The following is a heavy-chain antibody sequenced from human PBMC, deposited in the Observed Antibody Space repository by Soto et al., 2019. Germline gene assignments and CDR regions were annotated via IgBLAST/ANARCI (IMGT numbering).Heavy chain of an antibody. CDR2: IKSKTDGGTT. V-gene: IGHV3-15*01. D-gene: IGHD4-17*01. J-gene: IGHJ4*02. Sequence: GGSLRLSCAASGFTFSNAWMSWVRQAPGKGLEWVGRIKSKTDGGTTDYAATVKGRFTISRDDSKNTLYLQMNSLKTEDTAVYYCTTHDYGDLFDYWGQGTLVTVSS. CDR3: TTHDYGDLFDY. CDR1: GFTFSNAW.